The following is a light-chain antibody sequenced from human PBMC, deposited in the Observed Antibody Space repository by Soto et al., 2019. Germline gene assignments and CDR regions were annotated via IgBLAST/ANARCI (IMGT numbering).Light chain of an antibody. V-gene: IGKV3-20*01. CDR2: GAS. J-gene: IGKJ1*01. CDR3: QQYGSSPST. CDR1: QSVSSSS. Sequence: EIVLTQSPGPLSLSPGERATLSCRASQSVSSSSLAWYQQKPGQAPRLLIYGASSRATGIPDRFSGSGSGTDFTLTISRLEPEDFAVYYCQQYGSSPSTFGQGTKVEIK.